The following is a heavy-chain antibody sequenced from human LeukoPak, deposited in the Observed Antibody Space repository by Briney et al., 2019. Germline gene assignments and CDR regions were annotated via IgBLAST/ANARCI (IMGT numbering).Heavy chain of an antibody. CDR2: IIPIFGTA. V-gene: IGHV1-69*05. J-gene: IGHJ4*02. CDR3: ARQAAAGPYYFDY. Sequence: SVKVSCKASGGTFSSYAISWVRQAPGQGLEWMGGIIPIFGTANYAQKFQGRVTITRNTSISTAYMELSSLRSEDTAVYYCARQAAAGPYYFDYWGQGTLVTVSS. CDR1: GGTFSSYA. D-gene: IGHD6-13*01.